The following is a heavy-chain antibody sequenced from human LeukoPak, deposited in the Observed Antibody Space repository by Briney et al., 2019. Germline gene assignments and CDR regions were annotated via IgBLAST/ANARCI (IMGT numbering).Heavy chain of an antibody. J-gene: IGHJ5*02. CDR3: AKEERSSSVSPSIDP. D-gene: IGHD6-19*01. CDR1: GFTFSSYA. CDR2: ISGRGCST. Sequence: GLSLRLSCAASGFTFSSYAMSWVRHAPGKGLEWVSAISGRGCSTYYADSVKGRFTISRDNSKNTLYLQMNSLRAEDTAVYYCAKEERSSSVSPSIDPWGQGTLVTVSS. V-gene: IGHV3-23*01.